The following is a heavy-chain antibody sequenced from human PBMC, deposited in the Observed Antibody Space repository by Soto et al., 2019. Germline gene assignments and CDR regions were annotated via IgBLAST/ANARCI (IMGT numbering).Heavy chain of an antibody. D-gene: IGHD6-6*01. CDR2: IYYNEGS. CDR3: APLRGTYSSSPRPFAY. CDR1: GGSFSTYY. J-gene: IGHJ4*02. Sequence: SETLSLTCSVSGGSFSTYYWNWIRQPPGKGLEWIGHIYYNEGSNYNPSLQSRVTISVDMSKNQFSLTLSSVTAADTAVYYCAPLRGTYSSSPRPFAYWAQGTLVPVSS. V-gene: IGHV4-59*01.